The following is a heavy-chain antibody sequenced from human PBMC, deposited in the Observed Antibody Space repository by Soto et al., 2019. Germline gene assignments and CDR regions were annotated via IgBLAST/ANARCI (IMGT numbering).Heavy chain of an antibody. CDR3: ASGLETRIKLWFHHFHY. CDR1: GGSVSSGSYY. D-gene: IGHD5-18*01. V-gene: IGHV4-61*01. CDR2: IYYSGST. Sequence: SDTLSLTCTVSGGSVSSGSYYWSWIRQPPGKGLEWIGYIYYSGSTNYNPSLKSRVTISVDTSKNQFSLKLSSVTAADTAVYYCASGLETRIKLWFHHFHYWAQGTLPTVS. J-gene: IGHJ4*02.